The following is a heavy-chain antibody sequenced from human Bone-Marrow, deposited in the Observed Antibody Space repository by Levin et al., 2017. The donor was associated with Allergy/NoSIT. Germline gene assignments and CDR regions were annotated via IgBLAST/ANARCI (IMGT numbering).Heavy chain of an antibody. Sequence: GESLKISCKASGYTFTGYYMHWVRQAPGQGLEWMGWINPNSGGTNYAQKFQGRVTMTRDTSISTAYMELSRLRSDDTAVYYCARVLPTPRAISFDYWGQGTLVTVSS. CDR2: INPNSGGT. CDR1: GYTFTGYY. D-gene: IGHD2-21*01. J-gene: IGHJ4*02. V-gene: IGHV1-2*02. CDR3: ARVLPTPRAISFDY.